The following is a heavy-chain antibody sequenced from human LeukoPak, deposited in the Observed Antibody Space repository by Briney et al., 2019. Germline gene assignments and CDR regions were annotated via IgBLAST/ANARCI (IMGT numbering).Heavy chain of an antibody. V-gene: IGHV1-69*01. J-gene: IGHJ4*02. Sequence: SVKVSCKASGGTFSSYAISWVRQAPGQGLEWMGGIIPIFGTANYAQKFQGRVTIAADESTSTAYMELSSLRSEDTAVYYCARDGNDILTGYYKAPLDYWGQGTLVTVSS. D-gene: IGHD3-9*01. CDR3: ARDGNDILTGYYKAPLDY. CDR1: GGTFSSYA. CDR2: IIPIFGTA.